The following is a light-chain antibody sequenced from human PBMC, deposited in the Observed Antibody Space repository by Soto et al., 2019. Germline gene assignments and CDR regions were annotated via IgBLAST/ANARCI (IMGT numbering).Light chain of an antibody. J-gene: IGLJ3*02. CDR3: VLYMGSGSWV. V-gene: IGLV8-61*01. CDR2: STN. CDR1: SGSVSTSYY. Sequence: QTVVTQEPSFSVSPGGTVTRTCGLSSGSVSTSYYPSWYQQTPCQAPRTLIYSTNTRSSGVPDRFSGSILGNKAALTITGAQADDESDYYCVLYMGSGSWVFGGGTKLTVL.